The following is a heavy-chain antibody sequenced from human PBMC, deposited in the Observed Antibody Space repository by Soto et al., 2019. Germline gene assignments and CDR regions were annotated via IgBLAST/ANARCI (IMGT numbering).Heavy chain of an antibody. J-gene: IGHJ6*02. V-gene: IGHV3-33*01. CDR2: IWYDGSNK. Sequence: QVQLVESGGGVVQPGRSLRLSCAASGFTFSSYGMHWVRQAPGKGLEWVAVIWYDGSNKYYADSVKGRFTISRNNSKNTLYLQMNSLRAEDTAVYYCARVHTVTIGSPYYYYYGTDVWGQGTTVTVSS. CDR3: ARVHTVTIGSPYYYYYGTDV. D-gene: IGHD4-17*01. CDR1: GFTFSSYG.